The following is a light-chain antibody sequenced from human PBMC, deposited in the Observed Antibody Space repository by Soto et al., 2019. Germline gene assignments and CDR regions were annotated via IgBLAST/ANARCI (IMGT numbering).Light chain of an antibody. Sequence: QSALAQPASVSVSPRQSITISCTGASSDVGSYTYVSWYQQHPGKAPKLMIYEVNNRPSGVSNRFSGSKSGNTASLTISGLQAEDEADYYCSSYTSSSTLYVFGTGTKATVL. V-gene: IGLV2-14*01. J-gene: IGLJ1*01. CDR2: EVN. CDR3: SSYTSSSTLYV. CDR1: SSDVGSYTY.